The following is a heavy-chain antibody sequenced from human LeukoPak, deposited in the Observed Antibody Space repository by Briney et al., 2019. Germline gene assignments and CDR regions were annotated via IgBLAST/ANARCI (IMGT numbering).Heavy chain of an antibody. CDR3: AGERGINWFDP. CDR2: IYSSGST. J-gene: IGHJ5*02. CDR1: GVSISSYC. V-gene: IGHV4-59*01. Sequence: SETLSLTCAVSGVSISSYCLSWVRPPPGKGLEWVGYIYSSGSTNYNPSLKRRVTISVDTSKNQFSLKLSSVTAADTAVYYCAGERGINWFDPWGQGTLVTVSS.